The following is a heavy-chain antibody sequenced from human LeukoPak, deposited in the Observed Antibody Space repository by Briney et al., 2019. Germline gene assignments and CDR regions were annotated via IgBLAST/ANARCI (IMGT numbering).Heavy chain of an antibody. CDR3: ARGQRGWNYGRYYYYGMDV. CDR2: INHSGST. V-gene: IGHV4-34*01. D-gene: IGHD1-7*01. Sequence: MASETLSLTCAVYGGSFSGYYWSWIRQPPGKGLEWIGEINHSGSTNYNPSLKSRVTISVDTSKNQFSLKLSSVTAADTAVYYCARGQRGWNYGRYYYYGMDVWGQGTTVTVSS. CDR1: GGSFSGYY. J-gene: IGHJ6*02.